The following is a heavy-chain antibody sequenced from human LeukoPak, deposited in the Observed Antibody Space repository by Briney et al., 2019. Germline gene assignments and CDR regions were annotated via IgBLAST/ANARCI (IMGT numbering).Heavy chain of an antibody. D-gene: IGHD6-19*01. Sequence: GGSLRLSCAASGFTFSIERLNWVRQAPGKGVEWVSTIYSGSEHIYYADSVKGRFTVSRDNAKNSLYLQMDSLRAEDTAVYYCARDLLVADTYHYFDSWGQGALVAVSS. CDR3: ARDLLVADTYHYFDS. CDR1: GFTFSIER. V-gene: IGHV3-21*01. CDR2: IYSGSEHI. J-gene: IGHJ4*02.